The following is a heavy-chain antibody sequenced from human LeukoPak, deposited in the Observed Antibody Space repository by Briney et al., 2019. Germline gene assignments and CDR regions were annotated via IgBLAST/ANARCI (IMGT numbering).Heavy chain of an antibody. CDR2: ISGSGGST. J-gene: IGHJ3*02. V-gene: IGHV3-23*01. CDR1: GFTFSSYA. Sequence: GGSLRLSCAASGFTFSSYAMSWVRQAPGKGLEWVSAISGSGGSTYYADSVKGRFTISRDNSKNPLYLQMNSLRAEDTAVYYCAKDIAAAGRRVHAFDIWGQGTMVTVSS. D-gene: IGHD6-13*01. CDR3: AKDIAAAGRRVHAFDI.